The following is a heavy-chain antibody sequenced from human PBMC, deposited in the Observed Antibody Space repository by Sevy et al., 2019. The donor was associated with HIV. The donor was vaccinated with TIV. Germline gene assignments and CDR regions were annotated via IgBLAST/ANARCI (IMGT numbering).Heavy chain of an antibody. Sequence: GGSLRLSCAASGFTFSSYAMHWVRQAPGKGLEWVAVISYDGSNKYYADSVKGRFTISRDNSKNTLYLQMNSLRAEDTAVYYCARSGESYFDYWGQGTLVTVSS. CDR1: GFTFSSYA. D-gene: IGHD3-10*01. J-gene: IGHJ4*02. V-gene: IGHV3-30-3*01. CDR2: ISYDGSNK. CDR3: ARSGESYFDY.